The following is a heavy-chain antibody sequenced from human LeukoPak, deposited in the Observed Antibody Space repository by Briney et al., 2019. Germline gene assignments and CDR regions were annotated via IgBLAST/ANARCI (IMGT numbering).Heavy chain of an antibody. V-gene: IGHV4-59*01. Sequence: PSETLSLTCTVSGGSISSYYSSWIRQPPAKGLEWIGYIYYSGSTNYNPSLKSRVTISVDTSKNQFSLKLSSVTAADTAVYYCARRLYYYDSTFDYWGQGTLVTVSS. D-gene: IGHD3-22*01. CDR3: ARRLYYYDSTFDY. CDR2: IYYSGST. J-gene: IGHJ4*02. CDR1: GGSISSYY.